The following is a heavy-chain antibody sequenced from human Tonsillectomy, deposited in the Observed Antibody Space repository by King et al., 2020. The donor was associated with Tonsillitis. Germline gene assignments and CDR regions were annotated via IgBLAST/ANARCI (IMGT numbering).Heavy chain of an antibody. J-gene: IGHJ5*02. CDR2: INHSGST. D-gene: IGHD3-10*01. CDR3: ARFLYYYGSGRFDP. V-gene: IGHV4-34*01. CDR1: GGSFSGYY. Sequence: VQLQQWGAGLLKPSETLSPTCAVYGGSFSGYYWSWIRQPPGKGLEWIGEINHSGSTNYNPSLKSRVTISVDTSKNQFSLKLSSVTAADTAVYYCARFLYYYGSGRFDPWGQGTLVTVSS.